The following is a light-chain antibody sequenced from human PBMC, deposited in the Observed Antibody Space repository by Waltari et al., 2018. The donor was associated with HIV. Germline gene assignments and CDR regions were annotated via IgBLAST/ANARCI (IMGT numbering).Light chain of an antibody. CDR3: GSYTSSTAWV. CDR2: EVN. J-gene: IGLJ3*02. CDR1: TRAFGDYAH. V-gene: IGLV2-14*01. Sequence: QSALTQPASVSGSPGQSLTLSCTGTTRAFGDYAHVSWYQQHPGKTPKLIIYEVNNRPSGVSNRFSGSKSGNTASLTISGLQAEDEADYYCGSYTSSTAWVFGGGT.